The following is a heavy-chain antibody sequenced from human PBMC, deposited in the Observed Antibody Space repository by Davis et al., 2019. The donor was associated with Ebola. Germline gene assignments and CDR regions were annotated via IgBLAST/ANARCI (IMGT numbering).Heavy chain of an antibody. CDR2: IYHSGST. D-gene: IGHD6-13*01. Sequence: PGGSLRLSCAVSGGSISSSNWWSWVRQPPGKGLEWIGEIYHSGSTNYNPSLKNRVTISVDKSKNQFSLKLSSVTAADTAVYYCARESRYSSSRDARDYYYGMDVWGKGTTVTVSS. CDR1: GGSISSSNW. V-gene: IGHV4-4*02. J-gene: IGHJ6*04. CDR3: ARESRYSSSRDARDYYYGMDV.